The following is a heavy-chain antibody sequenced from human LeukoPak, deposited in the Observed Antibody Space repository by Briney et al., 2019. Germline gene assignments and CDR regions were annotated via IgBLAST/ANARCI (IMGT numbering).Heavy chain of an antibody. J-gene: IGHJ5*02. CDR3: ARGNNSSSWSFDP. V-gene: IGHV4-4*02. Sequence: SGTLSLTCAVSGGYISSSNWWSWVRQPPGKGLEWIGEIYHSGSTNYNPSLKSRVTISVDKSKNQFSLKLSSVTAADTAVYYCARGNNSSSWSFDPWGQRTLVTVSS. D-gene: IGHD6-13*01. CDR1: GGYISSSNW. CDR2: IYHSGST.